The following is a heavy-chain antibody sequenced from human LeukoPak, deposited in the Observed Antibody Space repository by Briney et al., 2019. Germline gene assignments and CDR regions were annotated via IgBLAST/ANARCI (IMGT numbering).Heavy chain of an antibody. CDR1: GYTFTGYY. D-gene: IGHD3-22*01. Sequence: ASVKVSCKASGYTFTGYYLHWVRQAPGQGLEWMGWINPNSGDTNYAQKFQGRVTMTRDTSISTAYMELSRLRSDDAAVFYCARGDSSPYYYFDYWGQGTLVTVSS. V-gene: IGHV1-2*02. J-gene: IGHJ4*02. CDR2: INPNSGDT. CDR3: ARGDSSPYYYFDY.